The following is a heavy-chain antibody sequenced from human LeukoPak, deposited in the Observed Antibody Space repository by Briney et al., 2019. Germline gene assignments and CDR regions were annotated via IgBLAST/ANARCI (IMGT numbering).Heavy chain of an antibody. V-gene: IGHV3-7*01. CDR2: IKQDGSEK. D-gene: IGHD6-19*01. Sequence: GGSLRLTCADSGFTFSSYWMSWVRQAPGKGLEWVANIKQDGSEKSYVDSVKGRFTISRDNAKNSLYLQMNSLRAEDTAVYYCARGLYSSGWYYYYYYYMDVWGKGTTVTVSS. CDR1: GFTFSSYW. CDR3: ARGLYSSGWYYYYYYYMDV. J-gene: IGHJ6*03.